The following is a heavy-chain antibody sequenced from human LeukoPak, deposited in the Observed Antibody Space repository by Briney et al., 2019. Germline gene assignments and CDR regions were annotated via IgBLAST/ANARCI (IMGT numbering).Heavy chain of an antibody. CDR3: AGDPASSGSPDAFDI. D-gene: IGHD3-22*01. Sequence: GGSLRLSCAASGFTFSSYAMHWVRQAPGKGLEWVAVISYDGSNKYYADSVKGRFTISRDNSKNTLYLQMNSLRAEDTAVYYCAGDPASSGSPDAFDIWGQGTMVTVSS. V-gene: IGHV3-30-3*01. CDR1: GFTFSSYA. CDR2: ISYDGSNK. J-gene: IGHJ3*02.